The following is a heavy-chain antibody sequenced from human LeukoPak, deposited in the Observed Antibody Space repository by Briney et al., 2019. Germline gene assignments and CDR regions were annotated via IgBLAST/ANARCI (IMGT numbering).Heavy chain of an antibody. CDR2: ISAYNGNT. CDR1: GYTFTSYG. V-gene: IGHV1-18*01. CDR3: ARESGRRYYYDSSGSLPEYY. Sequence: ASVKVSCKASGYTFTSYGISWVRQAPGQGLEWMGWISAYNGNTNYAQKLQGRVTMTTDTSTSTAYMELRSLRSDDTTVYYCARESGRRYYYDSSGSLPEYYWGQGTLVTVSS. J-gene: IGHJ4*02. D-gene: IGHD3-22*01.